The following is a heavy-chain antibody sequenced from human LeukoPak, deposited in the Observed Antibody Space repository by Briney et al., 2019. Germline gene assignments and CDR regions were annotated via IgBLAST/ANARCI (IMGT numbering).Heavy chain of an antibody. CDR2: IYYTGST. Sequence: SETLSLTCTVSGGSISTYYWSWIRQSPGKGLEWIGYIYYTGSTNYNPSLKSRVTISVDTSKNQFSLKLSSVTAADAAVYYCARDSGLDVWGQGTTVTVSS. J-gene: IGHJ6*02. D-gene: IGHD3-10*01. CDR1: GGSISTYY. V-gene: IGHV4-59*01. CDR3: ARDSGLDV.